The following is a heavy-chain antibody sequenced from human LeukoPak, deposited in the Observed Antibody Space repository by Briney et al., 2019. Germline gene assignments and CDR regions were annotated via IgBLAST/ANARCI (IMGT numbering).Heavy chain of an antibody. J-gene: IGHJ4*02. CDR3: ARADYDTSAYYYTFDY. D-gene: IGHD3-22*01. CDR2: IYYRGST. V-gene: IGHV4-59*01. CDR1: GGSINGYY. Sequence: SETLSLTCTVSGGSINGYYWSWIRQPPEKGLEWIGYIYYRGSTNYNPSLKSRVTISVDTSKDQFSLKLSSVTAADTAVYYCARADYDTSAYYYTFDYWGQGTLVTVSS.